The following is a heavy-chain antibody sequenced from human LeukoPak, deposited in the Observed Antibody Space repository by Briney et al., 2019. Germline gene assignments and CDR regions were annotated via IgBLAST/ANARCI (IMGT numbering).Heavy chain of an antibody. D-gene: IGHD5-12*01. Sequence: GGSLRLSCAASGFTFSGSATHWVRQASGKGLEWVGRIRSKANSYATAYAASVKGRLTISRDDSKNTAYLQMNSLKTEDTAVYYCTRDSGYNPVDYYYYYMDVWGERTTVTVSS. V-gene: IGHV3-73*01. J-gene: IGHJ6*03. CDR1: GFTFSGSA. CDR3: TRDSGYNPVDYYYYYMDV. CDR2: IRSKANSYAT.